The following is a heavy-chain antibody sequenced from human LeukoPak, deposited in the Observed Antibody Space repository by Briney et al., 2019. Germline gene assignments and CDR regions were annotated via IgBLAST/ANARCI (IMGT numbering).Heavy chain of an antibody. D-gene: IGHD4-11*01. V-gene: IGHV4-38-2*02. J-gene: IGHJ3*01. CDR1: GYSISSGYY. CDR3: ARDRPDYNINS. Sequence: PSETLSLTCTVSGYSISSGYYWGWIRQPPGKGLEWIGSIYHSGTTYYNPSLESRVTISVDTSKNQFSLKLTSVTAADTAVYYCARDRPDYNINSWGQGTMVTVSS. CDR2: IYHSGTT.